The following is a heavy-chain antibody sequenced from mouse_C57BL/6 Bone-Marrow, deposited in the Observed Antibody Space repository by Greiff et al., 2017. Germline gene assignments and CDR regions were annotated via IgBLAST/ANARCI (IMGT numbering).Heavy chain of an antibody. CDR1: GFTFSDYG. J-gene: IGHJ1*03. D-gene: IGHD1-1*01. CDR3: ASPNSGSLWYFDV. V-gene: IGHV5-17*01. Sequence: EVQRVESGGGLVKPGGSLKLSCAASGFTFSDYGMHWVRQAPEKALEWVAYISSGSSTIYYADTVKGRFTISRDNAKHTLFLQMTSLRSEDTAMYYCASPNSGSLWYFDVWGTGTTVTVSS. CDR2: ISSGSSTI.